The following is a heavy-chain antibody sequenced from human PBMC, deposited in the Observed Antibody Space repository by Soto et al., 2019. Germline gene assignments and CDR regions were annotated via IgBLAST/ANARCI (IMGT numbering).Heavy chain of an antibody. V-gene: IGHV4-34*01. J-gene: IGHJ4*02. Sequence: SETLSLTCAVYGGSFSGYYWSWIRQPPGKGLEWIGEINHSGSTNYNPSLKSRVTISVDTSKNQFSLKLSSVTAADTAVYYCARASIAARRFDYWGQGTLVTVSS. D-gene: IGHD6-6*01. CDR3: ARASIAARRFDY. CDR2: INHSGST. CDR1: GGSFSGYY.